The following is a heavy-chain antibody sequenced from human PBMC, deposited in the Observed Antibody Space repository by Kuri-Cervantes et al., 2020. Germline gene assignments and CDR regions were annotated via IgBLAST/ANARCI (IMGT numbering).Heavy chain of an antibody. V-gene: IGHV1-18*01. CDR2: ISAYNGNT. J-gene: IGHJ6*03. Sequence: ASVKVSCKASGYTFTSYGITWVRQAPGQGLEWMGWISAYNGNTNYAQKFQDRVTMTTDTSTSTAYMELSSLRSEDTAVYYCARGTYGDYWDPAYYYMDVWGKGTTVTVSS. CDR3: ARGTYGDYWDPAYYYMDV. D-gene: IGHD4-17*01. CDR1: GYTFTSYG.